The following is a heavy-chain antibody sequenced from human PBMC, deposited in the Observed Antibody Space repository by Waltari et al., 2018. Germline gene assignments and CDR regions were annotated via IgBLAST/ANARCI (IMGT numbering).Heavy chain of an antibody. J-gene: IGHJ4*02. Sequence: QVQLVQSGAAVKTPGASVKVSCKAYGYRLPLHYIHWVRQAPGQGLEWMGWINPNSGGTNYAQKFQGRVTMTRDTSISTAYMEVSRLRSDDTAVYYCARGYYGDFTLDYWGQGTLVTVSS. CDR3: ARGYYGDFTLDY. V-gene: IGHV1-2*02. D-gene: IGHD4-17*01. CDR2: INPNSGGT. CDR1: GYRLPLHY.